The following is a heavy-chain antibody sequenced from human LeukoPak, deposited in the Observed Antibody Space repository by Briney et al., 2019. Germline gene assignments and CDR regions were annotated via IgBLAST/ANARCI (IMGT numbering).Heavy chain of an antibody. CDR3: TRFYDRSGPHFDY. Sequence: SETLSLTCTVSGASISSYSWSWIRQPPGKGLEWIGDIHYSGNTNYNPSLKSRVTISVDTSKNQFSLKLTSVTAADTAVYYCTRFYDRSGPHFDYWGQGTLVTVSS. CDR2: IHYSGNT. D-gene: IGHD3-22*01. V-gene: IGHV4-59*01. J-gene: IGHJ4*02. CDR1: GASISSYS.